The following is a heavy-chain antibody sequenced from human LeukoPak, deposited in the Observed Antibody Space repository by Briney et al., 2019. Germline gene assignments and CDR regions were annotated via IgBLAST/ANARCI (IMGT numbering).Heavy chain of an antibody. V-gene: IGHV4-59*01. Sequence: PSETLSLTCAVYGGSFSGYYWSWIRQPPGKGLEWIGYIYYSGSTNYNPSLKSRVTISVDTSKNQFSLKLSSVTAADTAVYYCARGRTYYDFWSGYSDNWFDPWGQGTLVTVSS. CDR2: IYYSGST. CDR3: ARGRTYYDFWSGYSDNWFDP. CDR1: GGSFSGYY. J-gene: IGHJ5*02. D-gene: IGHD3-3*01.